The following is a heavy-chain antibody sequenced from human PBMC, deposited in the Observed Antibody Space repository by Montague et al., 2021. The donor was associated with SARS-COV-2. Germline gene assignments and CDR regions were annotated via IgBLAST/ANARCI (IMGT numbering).Heavy chain of an antibody. CDR1: GFTFNNFA. CDR3: AKNRDIFWFGEGRDSMDV. D-gene: IGHD3-10*01. J-gene: IGHJ6*02. CDR2: ISYDGSIK. V-gene: IGHV3-30*18. Sequence: SLRLSCAASGFTFNNFAMHWVRQAPGKRLEWVAVISYDGSIKYYADSLRGRFTISRDSSQKNLYLQMNSLSGEDTDVYYCAKNRDIFWFGEGRDSMDVWGQGTTVIVSS.